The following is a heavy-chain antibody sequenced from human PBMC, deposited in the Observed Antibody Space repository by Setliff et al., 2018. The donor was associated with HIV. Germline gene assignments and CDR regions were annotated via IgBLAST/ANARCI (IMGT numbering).Heavy chain of an antibody. J-gene: IGHJ3*01. CDR3: ARHICGTTACYAVDV. V-gene: IGHV4-38-2*01. D-gene: IGHD2-2*01. CDR1: GYSISNGYY. Sequence: PSETLSLTCALSGYSISNGYYWGWIRQPSGKGLEWIGSIYHSGSTFYNPSLKSRLTISVDTSKNQVSLTLSSVTPADTAVYYCARHICGTTACYAVDVWGPGTMVTVSS. CDR2: IYHSGST.